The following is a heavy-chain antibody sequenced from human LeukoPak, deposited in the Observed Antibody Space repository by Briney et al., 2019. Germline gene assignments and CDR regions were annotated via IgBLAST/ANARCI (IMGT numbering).Heavy chain of an antibody. CDR1: EFIFGDYG. Sequence: GGSLRLSCVGSEFIFGDYGMHWVRRTPDKGLEWVAVILFDGSYIYYSDSVKGRFTITRDNSKNTVFLQMNSLKVEDTAVYYCAKDMRGGANAIDFWGQGTLVTVSS. CDR3: AKDMRGGANAIDF. CDR2: ILFDGSYI. V-gene: IGHV3-30*18. D-gene: IGHD4/OR15-4a*01. J-gene: IGHJ4*02.